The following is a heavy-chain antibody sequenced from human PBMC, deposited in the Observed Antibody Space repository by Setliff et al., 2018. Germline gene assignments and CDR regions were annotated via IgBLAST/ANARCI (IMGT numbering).Heavy chain of an antibody. V-gene: IGHV3-73*01. CDR2: IRSKADNYAT. Sequence: AGGSLRLSCAASGFTFSGSAMHWVRQASGKGLEWVGRIRSKADNYATAYAASVRGRFTISRDDSKNTAYLQMNSLKTEDTAVYYCTFARDGYDVFDIWGQGTMVTVSS. D-gene: IGHD5-18*01. CDR1: GFTFSGSA. CDR3: TFARDGYDVFDI. J-gene: IGHJ3*02.